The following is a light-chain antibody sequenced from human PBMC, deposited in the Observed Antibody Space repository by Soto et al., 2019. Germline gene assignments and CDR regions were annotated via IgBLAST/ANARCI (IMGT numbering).Light chain of an antibody. Sequence: ESMLTQSPCTLSSSPGARATLSCRASQSVSTSNLAWYQQRPGQAPRLVIYGASRRATSIPDRFSGSGSGTDFTLTISRLEPEDLAVYYCQQYDNSVWTFGQGTKVDIK. CDR1: QSVSTSN. CDR3: QQYDNSVWT. V-gene: IGKV3-20*01. CDR2: GAS. J-gene: IGKJ1*01.